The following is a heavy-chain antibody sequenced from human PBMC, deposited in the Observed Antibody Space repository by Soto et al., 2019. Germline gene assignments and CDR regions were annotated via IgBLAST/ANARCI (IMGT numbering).Heavy chain of an antibody. CDR1: VGSISSFY. CDR3: ASGYQLEPFDY. D-gene: IGHD1-1*01. J-gene: IGHJ4*02. Sequence: SEPLSLTCTVSVGSISSFYWKWIRLPAGKGLEWIGRFYTSGYTNSNPSLKSRVTMSVDTSKNQFSLRLSSVTAADTAVYYCASGYQLEPFDYWGQGILVTVSS. V-gene: IGHV4-4*07. CDR2: FYTSGYT.